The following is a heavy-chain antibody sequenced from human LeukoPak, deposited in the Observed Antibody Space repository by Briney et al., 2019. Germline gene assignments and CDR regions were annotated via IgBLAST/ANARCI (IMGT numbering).Heavy chain of an antibody. D-gene: IGHD3-9*01. Sequence: GASVKASCKASGYTFTSYDINWVRQATGQGLEWMGWMNPNSGNTGYAQKFQGRVTMTRNTSISTAYMELSSLRSEDTAVYYCARGLRYFDWSPFDYWGQGTLVTVSS. CDR3: ARGLRYFDWSPFDY. J-gene: IGHJ4*02. CDR2: MNPNSGNT. V-gene: IGHV1-8*01. CDR1: GYTFTSYD.